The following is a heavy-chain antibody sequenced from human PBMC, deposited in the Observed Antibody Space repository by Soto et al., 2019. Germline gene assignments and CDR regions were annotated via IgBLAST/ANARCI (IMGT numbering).Heavy chain of an antibody. Sequence: LGESLKISCKGSGYSFTSYWIGWVRQMPGKGLEWMGIIYPGDSDTRYSPSFQGQVTISADKSISTAYLQWSSLKASDTAMYYCARLHGSGSPYYYYGMDVWGQGTKVTVSS. CDR1: GYSFTSYW. CDR2: IYPGDSDT. D-gene: IGHD3-10*01. V-gene: IGHV5-51*01. J-gene: IGHJ6*02. CDR3: ARLHGSGSPYYYYGMDV.